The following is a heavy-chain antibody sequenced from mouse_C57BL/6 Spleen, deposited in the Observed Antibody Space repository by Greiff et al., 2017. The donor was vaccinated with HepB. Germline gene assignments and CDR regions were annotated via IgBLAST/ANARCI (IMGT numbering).Heavy chain of an antibody. V-gene: IGHV5-4*03. D-gene: IGHD1-1*01. J-gene: IGHJ1*03. Sequence: EVKVVDSGGGLVKPGGSLKLSCAASGFTFSSYAMSWVRQTPEKRLEWVATISDGGSYTYYPDNVKGRFTISRDNAKNNLYLQMSHLKSEDTAMYYCARAPYGSSRLWYFDVWGTGTTVTVSS. CDR1: GFTFSSYA. CDR3: ARAPYGSSRLWYFDV. CDR2: ISDGGSYT.